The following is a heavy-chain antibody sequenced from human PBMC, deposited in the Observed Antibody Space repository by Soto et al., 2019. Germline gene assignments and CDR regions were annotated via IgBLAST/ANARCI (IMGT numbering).Heavy chain of an antibody. V-gene: IGHV1-8*01. D-gene: IGHD2-2*01. CDR2: MNPNSGNT. CDR1: GYTFTSYD. Sequence: GASVKVSCKASGYTFTSYDINWVRQATGQGLEWMGWMNPNSGNTGYAQKFQGRVTMTRNTSISTAYMELSSLRSEDTAVYYCATSYQLLYYYYYGMDVWGQGTTVTVSS. CDR3: ATSYQLLYYYYYGMDV. J-gene: IGHJ6*02.